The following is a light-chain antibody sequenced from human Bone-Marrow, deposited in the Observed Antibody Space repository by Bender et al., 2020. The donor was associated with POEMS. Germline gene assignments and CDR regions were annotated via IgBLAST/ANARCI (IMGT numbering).Light chain of an antibody. V-gene: IGLV4-69*01. CDR3: QAWDSSTAV. CDR1: SGHSSYA. CDR2: VNSDGSH. Sequence: QLVLTQSPSASASLGASVKLTCTLSSGHSSYAIAWHQQQPEKGPRYLMKVNSDGSHNKGDGIPDRFSGSSSGSERYLTISTLQSEDEADYYCQAWDSSTAVFAGGTKLTVL. J-gene: IGLJ2*01.